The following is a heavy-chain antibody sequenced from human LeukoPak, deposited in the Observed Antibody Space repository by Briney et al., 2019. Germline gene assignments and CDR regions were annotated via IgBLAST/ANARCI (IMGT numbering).Heavy chain of an antibody. CDR3: ARSPVEVDGFDI. CDR1: GFTFSSYW. Sequence: GGSLRLSCAASGFTFSSYWMYWVRQAQGKGLVWVSRINSDGSRTSYADSVKGRCSISRDNAKNTLYLQMNSLRAEDTAVYYCARSPVEVDGFDIWGQGTMVTVSS. J-gene: IGHJ3*02. D-gene: IGHD2-2*01. CDR2: INSDGSRT. V-gene: IGHV3-74*01.